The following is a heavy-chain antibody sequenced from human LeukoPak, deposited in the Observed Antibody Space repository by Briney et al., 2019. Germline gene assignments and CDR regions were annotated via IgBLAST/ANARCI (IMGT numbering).Heavy chain of an antibody. CDR2: IKQDGSEK. V-gene: IGHV3-7*01. CDR1: GFTFSSYW. J-gene: IGHJ4*02. CDR3: ARADYDYVWGSYRQYYFDY. D-gene: IGHD3-16*02. Sequence: GGSLRLSCAASGFTFSSYWMSWVRQAPGKGLEWVANIKQDGSEKYYVDSVKGRFTISRDNAKNSLYLQMNSLRAEDTAVYYCARADYDYVWGSYRQYYFDYWGQGTLVTVSS.